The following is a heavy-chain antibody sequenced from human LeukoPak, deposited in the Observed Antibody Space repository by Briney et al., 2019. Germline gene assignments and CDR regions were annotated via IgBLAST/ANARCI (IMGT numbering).Heavy chain of an antibody. CDR1: GYTVTSYE. CDR3: ARGPPESSSSDS. V-gene: IGHV1-8*01. Sequence: ASVKVSCKASGYTVTSYEINWVRQAPGQGLEWMGWMSPDSGNTGYAQKFQGRVTMTRNTSISTAYMELSSLRSEDTAVYYCARGPPESSSSDSWGQGTLVTVSS. D-gene: IGHD6-13*01. J-gene: IGHJ4*02. CDR2: MSPDSGNT.